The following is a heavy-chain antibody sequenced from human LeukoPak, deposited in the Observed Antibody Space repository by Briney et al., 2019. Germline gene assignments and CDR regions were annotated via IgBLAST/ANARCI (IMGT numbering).Heavy chain of an antibody. CDR1: GGSISSSSYY. J-gene: IGHJ4*02. V-gene: IGHV4-39*01. Sequence: SETLSLTCTVSGGSISSSSYYWGWIRQPPGKGLEWIGSIYYGGGTYYNPSLKSRVTISVDTSKNQFSLKLSSVTAADTAVYYCARRKDVVSDYWGQGTLVTVSS. D-gene: IGHD2-15*01. CDR2: IYYGGGT. CDR3: ARRKDVVSDY.